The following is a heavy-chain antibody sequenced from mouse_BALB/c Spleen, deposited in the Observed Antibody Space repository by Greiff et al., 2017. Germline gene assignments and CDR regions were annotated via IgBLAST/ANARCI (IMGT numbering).Heavy chain of an antibody. Sequence: EVQLQQSGPELVKPGASVKISCKASGYSFTGYFMNWVMQSHGKSLEWIGRINPYNGDTFYNQKFKGKATLTVDKSSSTAHMELRSLASEDSAVYYCARIYDGYYQAMDYWGQGTSVTVSS. CDR2: INPYNGDT. D-gene: IGHD2-3*01. V-gene: IGHV1-20*02. J-gene: IGHJ4*01. CDR3: ARIYDGYYQAMDY. CDR1: GYSFTGYF.